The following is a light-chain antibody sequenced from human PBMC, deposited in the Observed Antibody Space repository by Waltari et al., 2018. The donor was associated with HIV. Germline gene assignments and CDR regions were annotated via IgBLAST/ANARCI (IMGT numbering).Light chain of an antibody. CDR3: QTWDNNFYV. J-gene: IGLJ1*01. CDR1: QLGNKY. Sequence: SYDLTQPPSASVSPGQTASITCSGDQLGNKYIWWYQQKSGQYPVLVIYHDSKRPPGIPERFSGSSSGHTATLTISETQTVDEADYYCQTWDNNFYVFGTGTKVTVL. V-gene: IGLV3-1*01. CDR2: HDS.